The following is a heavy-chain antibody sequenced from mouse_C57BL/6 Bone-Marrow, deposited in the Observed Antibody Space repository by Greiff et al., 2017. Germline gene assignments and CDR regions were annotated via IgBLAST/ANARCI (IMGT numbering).Heavy chain of an antibody. Sequence: QVQLQQPGAELVKPGASVKLSCKASGYTFTSYWMQWVKQRPGQGLAWIGEIDPSDSYTNSNQKFKGQATLPVDTSSSPAYMQLSSLTSEDTAVYYCARDSSRSYAMDYWGEETPDTVSP. CDR3: ARDSSRSYAMDY. CDR1: GYTFTSYW. D-gene: IGHD3-2*02. CDR2: IDPSDSYT. J-gene: IGHJ4*01. V-gene: IGHV1-50*01.